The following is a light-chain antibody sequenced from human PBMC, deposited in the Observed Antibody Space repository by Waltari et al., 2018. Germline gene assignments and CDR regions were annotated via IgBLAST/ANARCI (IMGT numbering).Light chain of an antibody. J-gene: IGKJ5*01. CDR2: DAS. V-gene: IGKV3-11*01. CDR3: QQRSHWRPGS. Sequence: EVVLTQSPDTLSLSPGERATLSCKASQSVSTYLAWYHQKPGQAPRLLIYDASNRATGVAARFSGSGSGTDVTLTISSLGPEDFAVYYCQQRSHWRPGSFGLGTRLEIK. CDR1: QSVSTY.